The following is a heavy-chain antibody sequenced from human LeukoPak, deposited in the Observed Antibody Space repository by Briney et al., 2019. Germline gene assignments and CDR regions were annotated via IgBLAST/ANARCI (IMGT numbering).Heavy chain of an antibody. V-gene: IGHV3-15*01. D-gene: IGHD3-22*01. J-gene: IGHJ4*02. CDR1: GFTFSNAW. CDR2: IKSKTDGGTT. Sequence: PGGSLRLSCAASGFTFSNAWMSWVRQAPGKGLEWVGRIKSKTDGGTTDYAAPVKGRFTISRDDSKNTLYLQMNSLKTEDTAVYYCTTDYYDSSGPLDYWGQGTLVTVSS. CDR3: TTDYYDSSGPLDY.